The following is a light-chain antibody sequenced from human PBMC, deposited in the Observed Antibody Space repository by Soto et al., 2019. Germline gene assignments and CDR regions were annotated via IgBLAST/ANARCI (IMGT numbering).Light chain of an antibody. Sequence: QSALTQPASVSGSPGQSITISCTGSSSDVGGYNSVSWYQQYPGKAPKLMIYDVSVRPPGVSNRFSGSKSGNTASLTISGIQAEDEANYFCSSFTSTSTLVFGGGTKLTVL. CDR3: SSFTSTSTLV. J-gene: IGLJ2*01. CDR2: DVS. CDR1: SSDVGGYNS. V-gene: IGLV2-14*01.